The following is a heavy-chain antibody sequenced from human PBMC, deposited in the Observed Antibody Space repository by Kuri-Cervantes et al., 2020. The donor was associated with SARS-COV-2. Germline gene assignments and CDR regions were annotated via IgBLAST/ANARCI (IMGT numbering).Heavy chain of an antibody. CDR1: GISLSTSPMR. V-gene: IGHV2-70*04. CDR3: ARSTAPGQGYFDI. CDR2: IDWDDGK. Sequence: SGPTLVKPTQTLTLTCTVSGISLSTSPMRVSWIRQAPGKALEWLARIDWDDGKFYSTSLKTRLTVAKDTSKNQVVLTMTNMDPEDTATYYRARSTAPGQGYFDIWGRGTLVTVSS. J-gene: IGHJ2*01. D-gene: IGHD4-11*01.